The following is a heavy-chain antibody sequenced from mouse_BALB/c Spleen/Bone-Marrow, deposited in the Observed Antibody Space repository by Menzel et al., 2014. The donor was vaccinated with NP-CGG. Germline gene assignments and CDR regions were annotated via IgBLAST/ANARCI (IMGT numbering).Heavy chain of an antibody. J-gene: IGHJ2*01. Sequence: EVMLVESGAELVKPGASAKLSCTASGFNIKDTYMHWVKQRPEQGLEWIGRIDPANGNTKYDPKFQGKATITADTSSNTAYLQLSSLTSEDTAVYYCAYGSSYDYFDYWGQGTTLTVSS. CDR3: AYGSSYDYFDY. CDR2: IDPANGNT. CDR1: GFNIKDTY. D-gene: IGHD1-1*01. V-gene: IGHV14-3*02.